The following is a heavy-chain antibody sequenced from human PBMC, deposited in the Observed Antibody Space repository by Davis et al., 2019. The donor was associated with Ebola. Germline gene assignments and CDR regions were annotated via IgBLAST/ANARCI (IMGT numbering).Heavy chain of an antibody. J-gene: IGHJ4*02. CDR2: ISYDGRNK. CDR1: GFTFSSYA. D-gene: IGHD3-9*01. Sequence: GGSLRLSCAASGFTFSSYAMHWVRQAPGKGLEWVAVISYDGRNKYYADSVKGRFTISRDNAKNSLYLQMNSLRDEDTAVYYCARVGYFDWLLVSHFDYWGQGTLVTVSS. V-gene: IGHV3-30*04. CDR3: ARVGYFDWLLVSHFDY.